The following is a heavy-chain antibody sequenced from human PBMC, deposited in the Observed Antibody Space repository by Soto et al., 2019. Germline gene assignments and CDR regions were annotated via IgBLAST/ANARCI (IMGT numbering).Heavy chain of an antibody. CDR1: GFTFSNHY. J-gene: IGHJ5*02. V-gene: IGHV3-72*01. CDR2: ARNKANSYTT. Sequence: TGGSLRLSCAASGFTFSNHYIDWVRQAPGKGLEWVGRARNKANSYTTEYAASVKGRFTISRDDSKNSAYLQMNSLKTEDTAVYYCARVRAGSVGWFDPWGQGTLVTVSS. D-gene: IGHD6-19*01. CDR3: ARVRAGSVGWFDP.